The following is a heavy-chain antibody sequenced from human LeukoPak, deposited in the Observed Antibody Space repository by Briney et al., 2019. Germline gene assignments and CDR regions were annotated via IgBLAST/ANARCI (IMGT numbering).Heavy chain of an antibody. V-gene: IGHV3-48*04. CDR1: EFTFSSYS. D-gene: IGHD2-8*01. J-gene: IGHJ3*01. Sequence: GGSLRLSCAASEFTFSSYSMNWVRQAPGKGLEWVSYISSSSSTIYYADSVKGRSTISRDNADNSLYLEMNSLRAEDTAVYYCARDSRFCTSSNCRGDAFDLWGQGTMVTVTS. CDR3: ARDSRFCTSSNCRGDAFDL. CDR2: ISSSSSTI.